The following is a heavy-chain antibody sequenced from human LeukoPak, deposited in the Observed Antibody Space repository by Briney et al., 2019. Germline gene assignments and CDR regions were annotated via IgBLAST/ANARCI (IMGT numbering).Heavy chain of an antibody. Sequence: SVKVSCKASGGTFSSYAISWVRQAPGQGLEWMGGIIPIFGTANYAQKFQGGVTITADESTSTAYMELSSLRSEDTAVYYCARDGSYGDYVFEEFYFDYWGQGTLVTVSS. V-gene: IGHV1-69*13. CDR1: GGTFSSYA. D-gene: IGHD4-17*01. J-gene: IGHJ4*02. CDR2: IIPIFGTA. CDR3: ARDGSYGDYVFEEFYFDY.